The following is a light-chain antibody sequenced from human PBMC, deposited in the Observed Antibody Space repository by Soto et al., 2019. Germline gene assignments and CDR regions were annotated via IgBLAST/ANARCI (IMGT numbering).Light chain of an antibody. J-gene: IGLJ1*01. V-gene: IGLV2-14*01. CDR2: EVN. CDR1: SSDIGAYKY. Sequence: QSALTQPASVSGSPGQSITISCTGTSSDIGAYKYVSWYQQYPGNAPKLMIYEVNYRPSGVSNRFSGSKSGNTASLTISGLQAEDEADYYCSSYAGSNNFCVFGTGTKLTVL. CDR3: SSYAGSNNFCV.